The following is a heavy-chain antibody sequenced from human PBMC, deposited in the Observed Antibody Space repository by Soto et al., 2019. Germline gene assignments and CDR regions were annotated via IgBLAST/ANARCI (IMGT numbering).Heavy chain of an antibody. CDR2: ISSSSSYI. D-gene: IGHD6-19*01. Sequence: PGGSLRLSCAASGVPFSSYSMNWVRQAPGKGLEWVSSISSSSSYIYYADSVKGRFTISRDNAKNSLYLQMNSLRAEDTAVYYCARETVALTSSLFDYWGQGTLVTVSS. CDR1: GVPFSSYS. J-gene: IGHJ4*02. V-gene: IGHV3-21*01. CDR3: ARETVALTSSLFDY.